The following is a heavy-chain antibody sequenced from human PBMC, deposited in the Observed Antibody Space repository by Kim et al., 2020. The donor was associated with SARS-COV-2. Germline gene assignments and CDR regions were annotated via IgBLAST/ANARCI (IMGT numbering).Heavy chain of an antibody. CDR1: GGSISSSSYY. V-gene: IGHV4-39*01. J-gene: IGHJ6*02. Sequence: SETLSLTCTVSGGSISSSSYYWGWIRQPPGKGLEWIGSIYYSGSTYYNPSRKSRVTISVDTSKNQFSLKLSSVTAADTAVYYCAGWNLNYYYYYSVDVWGQGTADTVS. CDR3: AGWNLNYYYYYSVDV. D-gene: IGHD1-1*01. CDR2: IYYSGST.